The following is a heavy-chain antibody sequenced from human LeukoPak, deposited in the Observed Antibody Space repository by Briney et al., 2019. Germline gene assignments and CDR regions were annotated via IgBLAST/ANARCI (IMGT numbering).Heavy chain of an antibody. CDR3: AKRWADSSGSQHYFDY. D-gene: IGHD3-22*01. J-gene: IGHJ4*02. V-gene: IGHV5-51*01. Sequence: GESLKISCKASGYSFTNYWIGWVRQMPGKGLEWMGIIYPGDSDTRYSPSFLGQVTMSADKSISTAYLQWSSLQASDTAIYYCAKRWADSSGSQHYFDYWGQGTLVTVSS. CDR2: IYPGDSDT. CDR1: GYSFTNYW.